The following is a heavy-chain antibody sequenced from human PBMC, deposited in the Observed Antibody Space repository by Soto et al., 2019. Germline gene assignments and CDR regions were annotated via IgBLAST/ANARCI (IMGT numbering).Heavy chain of an antibody. D-gene: IGHD2-21*01. CDR3: ARVGTRMIAPIGSFDY. J-gene: IGHJ4*02. Sequence: SETLSLTCPFSGDSISSGRYFWTWIRQHPGKGLEWIGYISHGGNAFYTPSLKTRFTMSAATPENQCSLMXGSVTAADTAVYYCARVGTRMIAPIGSFDYWGQATLVSVS. V-gene: IGHV4-31*03. CDR1: GDSISSGRYF. CDR2: ISHGGNA.